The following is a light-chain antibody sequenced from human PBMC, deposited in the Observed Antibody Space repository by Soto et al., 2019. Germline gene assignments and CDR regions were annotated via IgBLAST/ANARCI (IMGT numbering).Light chain of an antibody. Sequence: QYALTQPASESGSPGQSITISCTGTSSDVGGYNYVSWYQQHPGKAPKLMIYEVSNRPSGVSNRFSGSKSGNTASLTISGLQAEDEADYYCSSYTSSSTYVFGTGTKLTVL. CDR3: SSYTSSSTYV. J-gene: IGLJ1*01. V-gene: IGLV2-14*01. CDR2: EVS. CDR1: SSDVGGYNY.